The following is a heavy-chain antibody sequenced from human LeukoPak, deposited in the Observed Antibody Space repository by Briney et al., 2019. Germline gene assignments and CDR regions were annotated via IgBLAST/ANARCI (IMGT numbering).Heavy chain of an antibody. D-gene: IGHD6-13*01. CDR1: GFTFSSYS. V-gene: IGHV3-21*01. Sequence: GGSLRLSCAASGFTFSSYSMNWVRQAPGKGLEWVSSISSSSYIYYADSVKGRFTISRDNAKNSLYLQMNSLRAEDTAVYYCARVSIAAGGLFDYWGQGTLVTVSS. J-gene: IGHJ4*02. CDR3: ARVSIAAGGLFDY. CDR2: ISSSSYI.